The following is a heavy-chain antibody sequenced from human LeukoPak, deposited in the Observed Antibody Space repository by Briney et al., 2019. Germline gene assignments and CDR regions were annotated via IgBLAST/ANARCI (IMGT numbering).Heavy chain of an antibody. Sequence: ASVTVSCKASGYTFTTYYMHWVRQAPGQGLVWMGLINPSGGGTRYAQKFQGRVTMTRDTSTSTVYMELSSLRSEDTVVYYCASGYKTVSVFDHWGQGTLVTVSS. CDR3: ASGYKTVSVFDH. J-gene: IGHJ4*02. V-gene: IGHV1-46*01. CDR1: GYTFTTYY. CDR2: INPSGGGT. D-gene: IGHD5-24*01.